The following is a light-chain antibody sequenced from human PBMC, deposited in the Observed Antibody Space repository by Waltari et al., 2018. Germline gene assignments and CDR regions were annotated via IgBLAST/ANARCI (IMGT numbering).Light chain of an antibody. V-gene: IGKV1-12*01. Sequence: DIQMTQSPSFVSASVGDRVTIFCRASQDVRSWLAWYQQRPGKAPKLLIYAASNLENGVLSRFSGSGSETNFTLTVKSLQPEDFATYYCQQAKSFPLTFGGGTKVEI. CDR3: QQAKSFPLT. CDR1: QDVRSW. CDR2: AAS. J-gene: IGKJ4*01.